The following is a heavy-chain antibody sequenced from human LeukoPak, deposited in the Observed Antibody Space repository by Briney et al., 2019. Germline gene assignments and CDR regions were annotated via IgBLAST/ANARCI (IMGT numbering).Heavy chain of an antibody. Sequence: GGSLRLSCAASGFTFSNYWMAWMRQAPGQGLVWVANINPDGSARYYLYSGEGRFTVRRDNTWSSLSLQMNSLRVEDTARYYCVRDGSLGTVKTAWGQGTMVTVSP. J-gene: IGHJ3*01. V-gene: IGHV3-7*01. CDR2: INPDGSAR. CDR1: GFTFSNYW. CDR3: VRDGSLGTVKTA. D-gene: IGHD3-16*01.